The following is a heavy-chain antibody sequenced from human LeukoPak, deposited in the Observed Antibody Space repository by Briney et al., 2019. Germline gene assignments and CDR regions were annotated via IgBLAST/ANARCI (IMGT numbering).Heavy chain of an antibody. Sequence: GGSLRLSCAASGFTFSSYWMSWVRQAPGKGLEWVANIKQDGSEKYYVDSVKGRFTISRDNAKNSLYLQMNSLRAEDTAVYYCARIDIVVVPAARGAYYYMDVWGKGPTVSVAS. V-gene: IGHV3-7*01. CDR2: IKQDGSEK. CDR3: ARIDIVVVPAARGAYYYMDV. D-gene: IGHD2-2*01. CDR1: GFTFSSYW. J-gene: IGHJ6*03.